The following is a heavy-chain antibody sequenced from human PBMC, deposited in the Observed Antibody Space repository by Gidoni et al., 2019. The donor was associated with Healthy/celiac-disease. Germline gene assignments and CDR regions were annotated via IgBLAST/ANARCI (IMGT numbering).Heavy chain of an antibody. D-gene: IGHD6-13*01. CDR1: GGTFSSYA. CDR2: IIPIFGTA. J-gene: IGHJ6*02. V-gene: IGHV1-69*01. Sequence: QVQLVQSGAEVKKPGSSVKVSCKASGGTFSSYAISWVRQAPGQGLEWMGGIIPIFGTANYAQQFQGRVTITADESTSTAYMELSSLRSEDTAVYYCARTGIAAAGTAGYYGMDVWGQGTTVTVSS. CDR3: ARTGIAAAGTAGYYGMDV.